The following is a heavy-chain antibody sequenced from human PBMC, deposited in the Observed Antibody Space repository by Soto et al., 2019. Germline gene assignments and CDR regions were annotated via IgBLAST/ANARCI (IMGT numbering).Heavy chain of an antibody. CDR1: GGSFSGYY. CDR3: ARVRPRYGMDV. J-gene: IGHJ6*02. V-gene: IGHV4-34*01. Sequence: QVQLQQWGAGLLKPSETLSLTCAVYGGSFSGYYWSWIRQPPGKGLEWIGEIDHTESTNYNPSLKSXGTXSXNTSNNQFSLKLSSVTAADTAVYFCARVRPRYGMDVWGQGTTVTVSS. CDR2: IDHTEST.